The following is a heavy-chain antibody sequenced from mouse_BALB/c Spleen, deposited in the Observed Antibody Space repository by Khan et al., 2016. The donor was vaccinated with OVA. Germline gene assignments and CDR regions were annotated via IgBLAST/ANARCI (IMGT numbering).Heavy chain of an antibody. D-gene: IGHD1-1*01. CDR1: GYIFTSYW. CDR2: IYPETDNT. CDR3: AREESLYYFDY. J-gene: IGHJ2*01. V-gene: IGHV1S132*01. Sequence: QVQLQQSGAELVRPGASVKLSRKTSGYIFTSYWIHWVKQRSGQGLEWMARIYPETDNTYYTENLKEQATLTADKSSSTAYMQISSLKSEDSAVYFCAREESLYYFDYWGQGTTLTVSS.